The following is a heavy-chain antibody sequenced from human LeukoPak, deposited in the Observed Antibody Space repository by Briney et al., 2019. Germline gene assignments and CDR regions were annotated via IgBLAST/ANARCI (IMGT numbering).Heavy chain of an antibody. D-gene: IGHD4-23*01. CDR3: AAEGRPTVVTFRKGAVDL. Sequence: ASVKVSCKASGFTFTSSAVQWVRQARGQRLEWIGWIVVGSGNTNYAQKFQERVTITRDMSTGTVYMELNSLRSEDTAVYYCAAEGRPTVVTFRKGAVDLWGQGTMVTVSS. V-gene: IGHV1-58*01. CDR1: GFTFTSSA. J-gene: IGHJ3*01. CDR2: IVVGSGNT.